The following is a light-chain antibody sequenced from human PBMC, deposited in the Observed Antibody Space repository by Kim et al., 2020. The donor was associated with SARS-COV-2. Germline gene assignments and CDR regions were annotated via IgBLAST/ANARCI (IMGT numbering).Light chain of an antibody. CDR3: KQYINDAGT. CDR2: KAS. Sequence: DFQMTQSPSTLSASEGDRVTITCRASQSIDNWLAWYQLKPGKAPKLLIHKASLLQSEVPSRFSGSASGTEFTLTISSLQPDDIATYYDKQYINDAGTIGQGAKV. J-gene: IGKJ1*01. CDR1: QSIDNW. V-gene: IGKV1-5*03.